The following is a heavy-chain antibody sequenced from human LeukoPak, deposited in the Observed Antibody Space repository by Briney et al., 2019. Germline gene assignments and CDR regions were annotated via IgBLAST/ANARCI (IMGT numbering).Heavy chain of an antibody. Sequence: ASVKVSCKASGYTFTGYYMHWVRQAPGQGLEWMGRINPNSGGTNYAQKFQGRVTMTRDTSISTAYMELSRLRSDDTAAYYCARDTLSTGYSSSWYLVDYWGQGTLVTVSS. V-gene: IGHV1-2*06. D-gene: IGHD6-13*01. CDR3: ARDTLSTGYSSSWYLVDY. CDR2: INPNSGGT. J-gene: IGHJ4*02. CDR1: GYTFTGYY.